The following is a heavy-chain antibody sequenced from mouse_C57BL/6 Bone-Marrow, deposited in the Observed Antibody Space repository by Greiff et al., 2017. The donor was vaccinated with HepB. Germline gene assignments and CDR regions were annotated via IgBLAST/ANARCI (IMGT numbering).Heavy chain of an antibody. J-gene: IGHJ4*01. Sequence: VQLQQPGAELVRPGTSVKLSCKASGYTFTSYWMHWVKQRPGQGLEWIGVIDPSDSYTNYNQKFKGKATLTVDTSSSTAYMQLSSLTSEDSAVYYCARGEVCCAMDYGGRGTAVTVTS. V-gene: IGHV1-59*01. CDR3: ARGEVCCAMDY. CDR2: IDPSDSYT. D-gene: IGHD6-1*01. CDR1: GYTFTSYW.